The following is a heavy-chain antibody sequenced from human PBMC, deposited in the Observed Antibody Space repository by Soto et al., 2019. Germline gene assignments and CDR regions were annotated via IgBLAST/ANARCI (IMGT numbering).Heavy chain of an antibody. D-gene: IGHD5-12*01. CDR1: GYTFTSYG. V-gene: IGHV1-18*04. CDR3: ARGVSGYSGYDFSYYYYYGMDV. CDR2: ISAYNGNT. Sequence: ASVQVSCKASGYTFTSYGISWVRQAPGQELEWMGWISAYNGNTNYAQKLQGRVTMTTDTSTSTDYMELRSLRSDDTAVYYCARGVSGYSGYDFSYYYYYGMDVWGQGTTVTVSS. J-gene: IGHJ6*02.